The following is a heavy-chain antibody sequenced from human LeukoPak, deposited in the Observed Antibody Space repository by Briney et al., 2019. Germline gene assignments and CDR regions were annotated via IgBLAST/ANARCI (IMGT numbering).Heavy chain of an antibody. Sequence: GGSLRLSCAASGFTFSDYYMSWIRQAPGKGLEWVSYISSSGSTIYYADSVKGRFTISRDNAKNTLYLQMNSLRAEDTAVYYCAKDYYDSSGYKYWGQGTLVTVS. D-gene: IGHD3-22*01. J-gene: IGHJ4*02. CDR2: ISSSGSTI. CDR1: GFTFSDYY. V-gene: IGHV3-11*01. CDR3: AKDYYDSSGYKY.